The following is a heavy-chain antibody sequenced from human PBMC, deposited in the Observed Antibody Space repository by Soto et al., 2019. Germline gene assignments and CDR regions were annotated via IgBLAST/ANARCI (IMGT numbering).Heavy chain of an antibody. D-gene: IGHD4-17*01. Sequence: QVQLVESGGGVVQSGRSLRLSCAASGFAFSSYGMHWVRQAPGRGLEWVAVVWFDGSNKFYADSVMGRFTISRDNSKNPLYLQMNSLRVEDTAVYYCARDEDYGDDYFDYWGQGTLVTVSS. CDR2: VWFDGSNK. CDR1: GFAFSSYG. J-gene: IGHJ4*02. CDR3: ARDEDYGDDYFDY. V-gene: IGHV3-33*01.